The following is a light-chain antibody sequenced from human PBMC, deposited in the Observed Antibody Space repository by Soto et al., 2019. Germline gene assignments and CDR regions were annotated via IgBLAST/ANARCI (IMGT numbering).Light chain of an antibody. CDR3: QQRASWPLT. CDR2: DAS. CDR1: QSVSSY. J-gene: IGKJ4*01. V-gene: IGKV3-11*01. Sequence: EIVLTQSPATLSLSPGERATLSCRASQSVSSYLAWYQQKPGQAPRLLIYDASNRATGIPARFSGSGSGTDFTLTISGLETEDFAVYYCQQRASWPLTFGGGTRVEI.